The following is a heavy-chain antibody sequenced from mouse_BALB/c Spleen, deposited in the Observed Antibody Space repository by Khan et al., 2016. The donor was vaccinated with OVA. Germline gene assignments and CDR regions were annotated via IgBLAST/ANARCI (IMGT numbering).Heavy chain of an antibody. CDR1: GYTFTDYA. Sequence: VQLKESGAELVRPGVSVKISCKGSGYTFTDYAMHWVKQSHAKSLEWIGVISIDYGHATYNQKFKGKATMTVDKSSSTAYMELARLTSGDSAIYYCARGGKFAYWGQGTLVTVSA. V-gene: IGHV1S137*01. J-gene: IGHJ3*01. CDR3: ARGGKFAY. CDR2: ISIDYGHA.